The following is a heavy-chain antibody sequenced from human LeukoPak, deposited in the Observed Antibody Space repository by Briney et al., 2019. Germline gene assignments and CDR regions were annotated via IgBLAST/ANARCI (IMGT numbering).Heavy chain of an antibody. V-gene: IGHV1-69*01. J-gene: IGHJ4*02. D-gene: IGHD5-12*01. CDR3: ASSYSGYHY. Sequence: GASVNVSCKAFGGTFRRNDLTWVRQAPGQGLEWMGGFIPNLNIAHYAQKFKARVTITADESTTTAYMELRSLRSEDTAVYYCASSYSGYHYWGQGTLVTVSS. CDR2: FIPNLNIA. CDR1: GGTFRRND.